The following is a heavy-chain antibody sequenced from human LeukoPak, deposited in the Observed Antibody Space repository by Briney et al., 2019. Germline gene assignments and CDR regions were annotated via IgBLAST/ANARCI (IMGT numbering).Heavy chain of an antibody. J-gene: IGHJ6*03. CDR1: GYTFTGYY. V-gene: IGHV1-2*02. D-gene: IGHD7-27*01. Sequence: GASVKVSCKASGYTFTGYYMHWVRQAPGQGLEWMGWIKPNSGGTNYAQKFQGRVTMTRDTSISTAYMELSRLRSDDTAVYYCARVGGSSWAYYYYYMDVWGKGTTVTVSS. CDR2: IKPNSGGT. CDR3: ARVGGSSWAYYYYYMDV.